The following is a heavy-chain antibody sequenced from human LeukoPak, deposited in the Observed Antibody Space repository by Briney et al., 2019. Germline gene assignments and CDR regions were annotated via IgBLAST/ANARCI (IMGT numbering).Heavy chain of an antibody. CDR1: GGSISSGSYY. Sequence: PSQTLSLTCTVSGGSISSGSYYWSWIRQPAGKGLEWIGRIYTSGSTNYNPSLKSRVTISVDTSKNQFSLKLSSVTAADTAVYYCAAIYDSSPSYYYFYMDVWGKGTTVTVSS. V-gene: IGHV4-61*02. CDR3: AAIYDSSPSYYYFYMDV. J-gene: IGHJ6*03. D-gene: IGHD3-22*01. CDR2: IYTSGST.